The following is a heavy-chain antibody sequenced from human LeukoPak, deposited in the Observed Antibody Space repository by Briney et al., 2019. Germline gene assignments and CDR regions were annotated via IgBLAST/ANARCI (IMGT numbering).Heavy chain of an antibody. CDR1: GYTFTSYD. CDR3: ARWGVITGTTFDY. CDR2: MNPNSGNT. Sequence: GASVKVSCKASGYTFTSYDINWVRQATGQGLEWMGWMNPNSGNTGYAQKFQGRVTMTRNTSISTAYMELSSLRSEDTAVYYRARWGVITGTTFDYWGQGTLVTVSS. V-gene: IGHV1-8*01. D-gene: IGHD1-20*01. J-gene: IGHJ4*02.